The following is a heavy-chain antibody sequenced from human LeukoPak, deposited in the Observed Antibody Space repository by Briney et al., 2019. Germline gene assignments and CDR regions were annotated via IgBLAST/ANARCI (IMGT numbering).Heavy chain of an antibody. CDR1: GFTFSSYG. J-gene: IGHJ4*02. V-gene: IGHV3-33*01. CDR3: ARENDGSGSYVLDY. CDR2: IWYDGSNK. D-gene: IGHD3-10*01. Sequence: GGSLRLSCAASGFTFSSYGMHWVRQAPGKGLEWVAVIWYDGSNKYYADSVKGRFTISRDNSKNTLYPQMNSLRAEDTAVYYCARENDGSGSYVLDYWGQGTLVTVSS.